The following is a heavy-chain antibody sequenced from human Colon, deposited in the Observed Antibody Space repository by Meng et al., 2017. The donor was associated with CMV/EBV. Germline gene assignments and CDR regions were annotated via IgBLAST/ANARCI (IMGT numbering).Heavy chain of an antibody. V-gene: IGHV6-1*01. J-gene: IGHJ6*02. CDR1: GDSVSSNIAA. Sequence: SQTLSLTCAISGDSVSSNIAAWNWVRQSPSRGLEWLGRTYYKSKWYDDYAVAVKSRITITPDTSTNRFSLHLKSVTPEDTAVYYCARDRVSMVRGVIYDYYGMDVWGQGTTVTVSS. CDR2: TYYKSKWYD. CDR3: ARDRVSMVRGVIYDYYGMDV. D-gene: IGHD3-10*01.